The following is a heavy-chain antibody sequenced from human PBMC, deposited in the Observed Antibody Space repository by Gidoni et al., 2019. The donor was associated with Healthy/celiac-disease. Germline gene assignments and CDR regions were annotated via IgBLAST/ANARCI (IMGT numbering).Heavy chain of an antibody. J-gene: IGHJ5*02. CDR1: GGSISSGSYY. CDR2: IYTSGST. Sequence: QVQLQESGPGLVKPSQTLSLTCTVSGGSISSGSYYWSWIRQPAGKGLEWIGRIYTSGSTNYNPSLKSRVTISVDTSKNQFSLKLSSVTAADTAVYYCARDETDFWSGLSSGWFDPWGQGTLVTVSS. CDR3: ARDETDFWSGLSSGWFDP. V-gene: IGHV4-61*02. D-gene: IGHD3-3*01.